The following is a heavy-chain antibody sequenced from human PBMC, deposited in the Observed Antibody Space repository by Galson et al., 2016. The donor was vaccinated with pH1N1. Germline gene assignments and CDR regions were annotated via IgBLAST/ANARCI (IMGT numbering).Heavy chain of an antibody. D-gene: IGHD4/OR15-4a*01. J-gene: IGHJ4*02. CDR3: ARQNIADYGGLPFDY. V-gene: IGHV3-30*19. CDR2: ISYDGNNA. Sequence: SLRLSCAVSGFTFRRSGMHWVRQAPGKGLEWVAIISYDGNNAYHGDSVKGRFTISRDNSKNTLYLDMNSLRPEDTAVYFCARQNIADYGGLPFDYWGQGILVTVSS. CDR1: GFTFRRSG.